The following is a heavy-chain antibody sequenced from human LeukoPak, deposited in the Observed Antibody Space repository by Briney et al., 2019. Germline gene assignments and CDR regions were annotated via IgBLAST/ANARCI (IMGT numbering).Heavy chain of an antibody. J-gene: IGHJ4*02. CDR2: IYHSGST. CDR3: GRGGTIFGVVDY. D-gene: IGHD3-3*01. V-gene: IGHV4-4*02. Sequence: PSETLSLTCAVSGGSISSSTNWWSWVRQPPGKGLEWIGEIYHSGSTNYNPSLKSRVTISVDTSKNQFSLKLSSVTAADTAVYYCGRGGTIFGVVDYWGQGTLVTVSS. CDR1: GGSISSSTNW.